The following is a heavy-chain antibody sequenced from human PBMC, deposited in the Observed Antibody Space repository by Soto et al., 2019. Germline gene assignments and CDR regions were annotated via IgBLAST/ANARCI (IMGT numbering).Heavy chain of an antibody. Sequence: QVQLQESGPGLVKPSETLSLTCTVSGGSISSYYWSWIRQPPGKGLEWIGYIYYSGSTNYNPSLKSRVTISVDTSKSQFSLKLSSVTAADTAVYYCARPVSRCSYGPFGYWGQGTLVTVSS. CDR1: GGSISSYY. V-gene: IGHV4-59*08. CDR2: IYYSGST. D-gene: IGHD5-18*01. J-gene: IGHJ4*02. CDR3: ARPVSRCSYGPFGY.